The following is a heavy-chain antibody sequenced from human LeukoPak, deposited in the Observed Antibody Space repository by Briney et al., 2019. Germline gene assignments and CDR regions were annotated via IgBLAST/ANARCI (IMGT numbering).Heavy chain of an antibody. CDR2: TVGSRPDT. CDR3: AKDGETYYYGSGTSYGHFDY. CDR1: GFTYTNYA. J-gene: IGHJ4*02. D-gene: IGHD3-10*01. Sequence: GGSLRLSCAASGFTYTNYAMRWVPQTPGKGLECVSATVGSRPDTYHADSVKGRFTISRDNSKNTLYLPMNSLRAEDTAVYYCAKDGETYYYGSGTSYGHFDYWGQGTLVTVSS. V-gene: IGHV3-23*01.